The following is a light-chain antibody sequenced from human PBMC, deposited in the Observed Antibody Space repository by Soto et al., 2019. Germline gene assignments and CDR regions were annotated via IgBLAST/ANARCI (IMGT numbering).Light chain of an antibody. Sequence: QSVLAQPASVSGSPGQSITISCTGTTSDVGNSNRVSWYQQHPGKAPQLIIYDVTYRPSGVSNRFSGSKSGSTASLTISGLQAEDEADYYCSSYTSVTTPLYVFGAGTKVT. CDR2: DVT. CDR1: TSDVGNSNR. V-gene: IGLV2-14*03. J-gene: IGLJ1*01. CDR3: SSYTSVTTPLYV.